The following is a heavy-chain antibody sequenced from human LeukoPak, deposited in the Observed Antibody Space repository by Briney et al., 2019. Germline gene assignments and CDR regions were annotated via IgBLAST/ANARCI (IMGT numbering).Heavy chain of an antibody. Sequence: PSETLSLTCIVSGGSLSSYYWSWIRQPPGKGLEWIGFIYYSGSTNYSPSLKSRVTISVDTSKNQFSLKLTSVTAADTAVYYCARHGNGAFDIWGQGTMVTVSS. V-gene: IGHV4-59*08. CDR3: ARHGNGAFDI. CDR1: GGSLSSYY. CDR2: IYYSGST. D-gene: IGHD1-1*01. J-gene: IGHJ3*02.